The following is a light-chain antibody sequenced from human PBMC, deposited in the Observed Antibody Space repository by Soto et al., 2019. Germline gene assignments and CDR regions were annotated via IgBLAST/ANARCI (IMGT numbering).Light chain of an antibody. CDR1: SSDVGGYHY. V-gene: IGLV2-11*01. CDR2: NVN. J-gene: IGLJ2*01. CDR3: CSYAGIYSLA. Sequence: ACTGTSSDVGGYHYVSWYQHHPGKAPKLIILNVNQRPSGVPARFSASKSGNTASLTISGLQAEDEADYYCCSYAGIYSLAFGGGTKVTVL.